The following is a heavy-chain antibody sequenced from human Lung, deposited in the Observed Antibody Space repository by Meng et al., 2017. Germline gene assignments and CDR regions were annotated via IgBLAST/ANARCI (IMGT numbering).Heavy chain of an antibody. CDR3: ARGPTTMAHGFDY. CDR2: INHSGST. D-gene: IGHD4-11*01. J-gene: IGHJ4*02. V-gene: IGHV4-34*01. Sequence: QGQLQQVGEGLLKPSETLSLTWVVSGGSFSDYYWSWIRQPPGKGLEWIGEINHSGSTNYNPSLESRATISVDTSQNNLSLKLSSVTAADSAVYYCARGPTTMAHGFDYWGQGTLVTVSS. CDR1: GGSFSDYY.